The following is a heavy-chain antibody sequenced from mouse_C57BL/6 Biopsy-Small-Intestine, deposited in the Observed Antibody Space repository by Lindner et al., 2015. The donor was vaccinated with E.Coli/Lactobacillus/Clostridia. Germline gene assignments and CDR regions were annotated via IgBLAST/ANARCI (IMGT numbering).Heavy chain of an antibody. CDR2: INPNSGGI. J-gene: IGHJ4*01. D-gene: IGHD5-1*01. V-gene: IGHV1-72*04. CDR1: GYDFTDFY. CDR3: ARIWNRTYRLGLDY. Sequence: SVKVSCKASGYDFTDFYVHWVRQAPGQGLEWMGRINPNSGGINSAQKFQGRVTMTRDTSISTAYMELTSLRSDDTAVYYCARIWNRTYRLGLDYWGQGTLVTVSS.